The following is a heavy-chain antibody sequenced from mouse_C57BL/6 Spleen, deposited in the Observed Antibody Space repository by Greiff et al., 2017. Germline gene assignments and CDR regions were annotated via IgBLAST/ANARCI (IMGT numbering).Heavy chain of an antibody. V-gene: IGHV1-64*01. CDR1: GYTFTSYW. CDR3: ARCYYYGSSLDY. CDR2: IPPTSGST. Sequence: QVQLQQPGAELVKPGASVKLSCKASGYTFTSYWMHWVKQRPGHGLEWIGMIPPTSGSTNYNEKFKSKATLTVDKSSSTAYMQLSSLTSEDSAVYYWARCYYYGSSLDYWGQGTTRTVSS. J-gene: IGHJ2*01. D-gene: IGHD1-1*01.